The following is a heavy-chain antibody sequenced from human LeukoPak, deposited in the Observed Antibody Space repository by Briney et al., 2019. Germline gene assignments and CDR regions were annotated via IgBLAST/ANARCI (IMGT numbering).Heavy chain of an antibody. V-gene: IGHV3-21*03. J-gene: IGHJ4*02. CDR2: ISSSSSYI. CDR1: GFTFSSYS. Sequence: GGSLRLSCAASGFTFSSYSMNWVRQAPGKGLEWVSSISSSSSYIYYADSVKGRFTISRDNAKNSLYLQMNSLRAEDTAVYYCARDESLADYYDSIDYWGQGTLVTVSS. CDR3: ARDESLADYYDSIDY. D-gene: IGHD3-22*01.